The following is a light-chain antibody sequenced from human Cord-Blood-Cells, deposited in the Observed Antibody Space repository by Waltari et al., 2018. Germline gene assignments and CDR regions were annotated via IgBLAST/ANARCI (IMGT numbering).Light chain of an antibody. V-gene: IGKV3-15*01. Sequence: EIVMTQSPATLSVSPGERPTLSCRASQSVSSNLAWYQQKPGQAPRLLIYGASTRATGIPARFSGSGSGTEFTLTISSLQSEDFAVNYCQQYNNWPGTFGQGTKVEIK. CDR3: QQYNNWPGT. J-gene: IGKJ1*01. CDR2: GAS. CDR1: QSVSSN.